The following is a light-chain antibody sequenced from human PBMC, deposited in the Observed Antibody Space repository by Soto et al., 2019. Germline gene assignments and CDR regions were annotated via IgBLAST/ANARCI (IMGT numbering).Light chain of an antibody. J-gene: IGKJ1*01. CDR3: QQYGSSPPT. Sequence: EVVLTQSPDTLSLSPGETATLSCRASQSLRPTYVAWYQQKPGQAPRLLIYGASFRATGIPDRFSGRGSGTDFTLSISRLEPEDFAVYYCQQYGSSPPTFGQGTKVDIK. V-gene: IGKV3-20*01. CDR1: QSLRPTY. CDR2: GAS.